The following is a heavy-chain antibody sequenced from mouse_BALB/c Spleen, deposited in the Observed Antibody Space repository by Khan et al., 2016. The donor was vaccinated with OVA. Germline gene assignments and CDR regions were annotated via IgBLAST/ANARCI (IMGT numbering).Heavy chain of an antibody. J-gene: IGHJ4*01. CDR2: ISSGGSYP. CDR1: GFTFSSFG. CDR3: ARRYGHSPMDY. V-gene: IGHV5-6*02. D-gene: IGHD2-1*01. Sequence: EVMLVESGGALVKPGGSLKLSCAAAGFTFSSFGMSWVRQTPDKRLEWVATISSGGSYPYYPESVKGRFTISRDNAKNTVYLQMSRLRSEDTAMYYCARRYGHSPMDYWGQGTSVTVSS.